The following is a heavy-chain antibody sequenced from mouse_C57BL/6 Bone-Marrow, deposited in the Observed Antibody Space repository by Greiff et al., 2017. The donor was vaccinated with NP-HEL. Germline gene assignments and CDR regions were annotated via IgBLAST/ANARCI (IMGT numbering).Heavy chain of an antibody. CDR1: GYTFTSHW. D-gene: IGHD4-1*01. V-gene: IGHV1-56*01. Sequence: QVQLQQSGPELVRPGASVKISCKAPGYTFTSHWMQWVRQRPGQGLEWIGEIFPGGGSTYYNEKFKGKAPLPVDTSSSTAYLQLSSLTSEDAAVDFCATRDSGSGYFDYWGQGTTLTVSS. CDR2: IFPGGGST. CDR3: ATRDSGSGYFDY. J-gene: IGHJ2*01.